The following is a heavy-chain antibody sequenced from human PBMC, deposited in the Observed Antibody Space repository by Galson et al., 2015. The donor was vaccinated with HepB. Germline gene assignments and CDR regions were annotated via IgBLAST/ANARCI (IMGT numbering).Heavy chain of an antibody. CDR1: GFSFNYFP. Sequence: SLRLSCAVSGFSFNYFPMHWVRQAPGKGLGWVAVISYTGSYTGYADFGRGRFTISRDNSKNALYLQMNSLRVDDTALYYCVRPRGAGAGDYQNWYFDLWGRGTLVTVSS. CDR2: ISYTGSYT. V-gene: IGHV3-30-3*01. J-gene: IGHJ2*01. D-gene: IGHD4-17*01. CDR3: VRPRGAGAGDYQNWYFDL.